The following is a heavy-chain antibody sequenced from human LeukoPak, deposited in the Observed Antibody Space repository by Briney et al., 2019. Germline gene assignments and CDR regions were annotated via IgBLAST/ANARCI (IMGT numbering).Heavy chain of an antibody. J-gene: IGHJ4*02. CDR2: TYYRYKWYY. CDR1: GDGVSSNSAA. Sequence: SQTLSLTCAISGDGVSSNSAAWNWISQSPSKCLEWLGTTYYRYKWYYDYAVSAKSRITINPDTSKNQFSLQLNSVTPEDTGVYYCARGGKQQLKYYFDYWGQGTLVTVSS. D-gene: IGHD6-13*01. CDR3: ARGGKQQLKYYFDY. V-gene: IGHV6-1*01.